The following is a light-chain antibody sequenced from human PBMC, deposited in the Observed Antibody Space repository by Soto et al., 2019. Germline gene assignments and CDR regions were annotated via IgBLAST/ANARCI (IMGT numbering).Light chain of an antibody. CDR2: GAS. Sequence: EIVMTQSPATLSVSPGERATLSCRASQSVSSNLAWFQQKPGQAPKLLIYGASTRETGIPARFSGSGSGTEFTLTISSLQSEDFAVYHCQQYNKWPPTFGQGTKVDVK. CDR1: QSVSSN. J-gene: IGKJ1*01. V-gene: IGKV3-15*01. CDR3: QQYNKWPPT.